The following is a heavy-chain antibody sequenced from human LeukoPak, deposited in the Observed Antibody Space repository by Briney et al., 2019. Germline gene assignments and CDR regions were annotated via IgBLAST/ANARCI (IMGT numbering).Heavy chain of an antibody. CDR1: GFTLSSYW. J-gene: IGHJ4*02. Sequence: GGSLRLSCAASGFTLSSYWMSWVRQAPGKGLEWVANIKQDGSEKYYVDSVKGRFTIPRDNAKNSLYLQMNSLRAEDTAVYYCARDAATADYWGQGTLVTVSS. V-gene: IGHV3-7*01. D-gene: IGHD6-25*01. CDR2: IKQDGSEK. CDR3: ARDAATADY.